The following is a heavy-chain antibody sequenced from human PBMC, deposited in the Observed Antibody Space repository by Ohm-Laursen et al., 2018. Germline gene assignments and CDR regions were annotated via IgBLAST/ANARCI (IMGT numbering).Heavy chain of an antibody. D-gene: IGHD2-2*01. Sequence: SLRPSCAASGFTFSSYTMTWARLAPGKGLEWVSGISGTGGDTFYADSVKGRFTISRDNSKNNLYLQMNSLTAEDTAVYYCAKDTKYYGMNVWGQGTTVTVSS. CDR3: AKDTKYYGMNV. J-gene: IGHJ6*02. CDR2: ISGTGGDT. V-gene: IGHV3-23*01. CDR1: GFTFSSYT.